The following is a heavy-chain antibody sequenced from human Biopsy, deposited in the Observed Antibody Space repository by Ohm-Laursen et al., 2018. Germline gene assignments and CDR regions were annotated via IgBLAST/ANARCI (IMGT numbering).Heavy chain of an antibody. CDR2: IRSKAKSYAT. V-gene: IGHV3-73*01. D-gene: IGHD3-10*01. Sequence: SLRLSCAASGVTFSASAVHWVRQASGKGLEWVGRIRSKAKSYATAYAASVTGRFTISRDDSKNTTYLQMNSLKTEDTAVYYCTLEGAGFDNWGQGTLVTVSS. J-gene: IGHJ4*02. CDR3: TLEGAGFDN. CDR1: GVTFSASA.